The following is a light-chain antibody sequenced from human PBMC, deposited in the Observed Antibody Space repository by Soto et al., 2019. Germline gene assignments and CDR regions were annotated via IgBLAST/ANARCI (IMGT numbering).Light chain of an antibody. J-gene: IGLJ1*01. CDR3: SSHAGSNNYV. V-gene: IGLV2-23*01. CDR1: VGL. CDR2: DDT. Sequence: QSVLTQPASVSGSPGQSITISCTGTVGLVSWYQQHPGKVPKLIIYDDTKRPSGVSSRFSGSKSGNTASLTISGLQTEDEADYYCSSHAGSNNYVFGTGTKVTVL.